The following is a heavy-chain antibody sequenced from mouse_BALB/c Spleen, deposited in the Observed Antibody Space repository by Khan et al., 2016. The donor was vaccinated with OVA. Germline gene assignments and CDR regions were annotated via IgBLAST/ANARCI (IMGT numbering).Heavy chain of an antibody. CDR1: GYTFTNYG. J-gene: IGHJ4*01. Sequence: QIQLVQSGPELKKPGETVKISCKASGYTFTNYGMNWVKQTPGQGLKWMGWINTYTGEPTYVDDFKGRFAFSLETSVSTAYLQINNLKNEDTATYFCARPPYFSYVMVYWGQGTSVTVSS. D-gene: IGHD2-10*01. CDR2: INTYTGEP. V-gene: IGHV9-3-1*01. CDR3: ARPPYFSYVMVY.